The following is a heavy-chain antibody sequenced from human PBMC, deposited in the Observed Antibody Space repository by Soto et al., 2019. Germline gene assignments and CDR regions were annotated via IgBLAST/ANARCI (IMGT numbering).Heavy chain of an antibody. D-gene: IGHD2-8*01. J-gene: IGHJ6*03. CDR3: ARSGIMVYAILYYYYMDV. Sequence: ASVKVSCKASGYTFTSYDINWVRQATGQGLEWMGWMNPNSGNTGYAQKFQGRVTMTRNTSISTAYMELSSLRSEDTAVYYCARSGIMVYAILYYYYMDVWRKGTTVTVSS. CDR1: GYTFTSYD. CDR2: MNPNSGNT. V-gene: IGHV1-8*01.